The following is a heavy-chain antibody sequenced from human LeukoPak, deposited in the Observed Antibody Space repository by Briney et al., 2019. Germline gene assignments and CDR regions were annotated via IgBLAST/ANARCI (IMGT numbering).Heavy chain of an antibody. CDR2: INHSGST. V-gene: IGHV4-34*01. J-gene: IGHJ4*02. D-gene: IGHD5-24*01. Sequence: SSETLSLTCAVCGGSFSGYYWSWIRQPPGKGLEWIGEINHSGSTNYNPSLKSRVTISVDTSKNQFSLKLSSVTAADTAVYYCARGVRDGYNSKRWLQLVYWGQGTLVTVSS. CDR3: ARGVRDGYNSKRWLQLVY. CDR1: GGSFSGYY.